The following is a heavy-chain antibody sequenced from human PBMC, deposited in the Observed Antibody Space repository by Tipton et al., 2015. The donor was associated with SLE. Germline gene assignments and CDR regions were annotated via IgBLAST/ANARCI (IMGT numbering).Heavy chain of an antibody. CDR3: ARARYCSGGNCYLDY. CDR1: GFTFSSSW. CDR2: IKEDGSEK. Sequence: SLRLSCAASGFTFSSSWMNWVRLAPGKGLEWVANIKEDGSEKHYVDSVKGRFIISRDNAKNSLFLQMSSLRAEDTAVYFCARARYCSGGNCYLDYWGQGTLVTVSS. V-gene: IGHV3-7*01. J-gene: IGHJ4*02. D-gene: IGHD2-15*01.